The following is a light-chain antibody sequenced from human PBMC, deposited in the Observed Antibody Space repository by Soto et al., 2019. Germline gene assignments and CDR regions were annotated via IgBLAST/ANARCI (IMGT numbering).Light chain of an antibody. J-gene: IGKJ5*01. CDR3: QQRSDWPLIT. CDR1: QSVSNS. CDR2: DVA. V-gene: IGKV3-11*01. Sequence: EIVMTQSPATLSVSPGERATLSCRASQSVSNSLAWYQQKPGQAPRLLMSDVATRATGIPARFSGSGSGTDFTLTISSLEPEDFAVYYCQQRSDWPLITFGQGTRLEIK.